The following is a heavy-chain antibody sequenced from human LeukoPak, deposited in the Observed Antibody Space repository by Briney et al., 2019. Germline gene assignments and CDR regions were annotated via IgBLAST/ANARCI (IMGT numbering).Heavy chain of an antibody. Sequence: GGSLRLSCAASGFTFSSYSMNWVRQAPGKGLEWVSSISSSSSYIYYADSVKGRFTISRDNAKNSLYLQMNSLRAEDTAVYYCARWGWKGSTDDAFDIWGQGTMVTVSS. D-gene: IGHD5/OR15-5a*01. J-gene: IGHJ3*02. CDR1: GFTFSSYS. V-gene: IGHV3-21*01. CDR3: ARWGWKGSTDDAFDI. CDR2: ISSSSSYI.